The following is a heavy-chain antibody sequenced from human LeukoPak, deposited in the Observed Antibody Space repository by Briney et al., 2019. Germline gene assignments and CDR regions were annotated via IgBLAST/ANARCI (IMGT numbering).Heavy chain of an antibody. J-gene: IGHJ1*01. D-gene: IGHD3-22*01. Sequence: SETLSLTCAVYGGSFSGYYWSWIRQPPGKGLEWIGYIYYRGSTNYNPSPTSRVPISVDTYKNLLSLALRSVTAADTVVYYCARHSKYYYDSSGSYVGYFQHWGQGTLVTVSS. CDR2: IYYRGST. CDR3: ARHSKYYYDSSGSYVGYFQH. V-gene: IGHV4-59*08. CDR1: GGSFSGYY.